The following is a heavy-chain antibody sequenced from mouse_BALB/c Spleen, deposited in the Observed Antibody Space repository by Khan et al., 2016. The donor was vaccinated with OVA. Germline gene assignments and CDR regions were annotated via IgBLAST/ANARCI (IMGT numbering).Heavy chain of an antibody. D-gene: IGHD2-1*01. CDR2: INYSGST. Sequence: EVQLQESGPGLVNPSQSLSLTCTVTGYSITSDYAWNWIRQFPGNKLEWMGYINYSGSTNYNPALNSRISITRDTSKNQFFLQLNSVTTEETATYYCARDGTRYNYAMDYWGQGTSVTVSS. CDR3: ARDGTRYNYAMDY. CDR1: GYSITSDYA. V-gene: IGHV3-2*02. J-gene: IGHJ4*01.